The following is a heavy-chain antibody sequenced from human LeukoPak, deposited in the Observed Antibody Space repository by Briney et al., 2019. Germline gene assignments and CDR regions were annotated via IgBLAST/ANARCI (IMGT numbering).Heavy chain of an antibody. CDR2: IYYSKNT. CDR3: VSPRGFSYGYFDY. D-gene: IGHD5-18*01. J-gene: IGHJ4*02. V-gene: IGHV4-39*01. CDR1: GGSISSSSAY. Sequence: RASETLPLTCTVSGGSISSSSAYWGWIRQPPGKGLEWIGSIYYSKNTYYNPSLKSRVTISADTSKNQFSLTLGSVSATDTAVYYCVSPRGFSYGYFDYWGQGTLVTVSS.